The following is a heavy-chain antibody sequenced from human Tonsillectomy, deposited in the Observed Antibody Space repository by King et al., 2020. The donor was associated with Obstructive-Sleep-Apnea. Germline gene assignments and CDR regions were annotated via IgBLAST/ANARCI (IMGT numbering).Heavy chain of an antibody. Sequence: VQLVESGGGLVKPGGSLRLSCAASGFTFSDYYISWVRQAPGKGLEWISYISSNGDNVWYADSVKGRFSVSRDNAKSSMSVQMNSLRDEDTAVYYCAKDMGVGGAFHYWGQGTLVTVSS. CDR1: GFTFSDYY. CDR2: ISSNGDNV. V-gene: IGHV3-11*01. D-gene: IGHD1-26*01. J-gene: IGHJ4*02. CDR3: AKDMGVGGAFHY.